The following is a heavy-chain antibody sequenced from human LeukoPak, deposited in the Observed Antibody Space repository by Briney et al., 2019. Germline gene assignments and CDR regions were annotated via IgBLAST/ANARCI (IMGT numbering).Heavy chain of an antibody. J-gene: IGHJ4*02. D-gene: IGHD6-19*01. Sequence: SVNVSCKASGGTFSSYAISWVRQAPGQGLEWMGGIIPIFGTANYAQKFQGRVTITADKSTSTAYMELSSLRSEDTDVYYCASADSGWYLDWGQGTLVTVSS. CDR2: IIPIFGTA. CDR3: ASADSGWYLD. CDR1: GGTFSSYA. V-gene: IGHV1-69*06.